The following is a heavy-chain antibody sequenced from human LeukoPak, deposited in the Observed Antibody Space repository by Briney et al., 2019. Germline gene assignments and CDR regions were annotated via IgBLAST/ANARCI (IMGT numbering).Heavy chain of an antibody. CDR3: ARGGSRKEVSY. V-gene: IGHV3-11*05. D-gene: IGHD3-10*01. Sequence: GGSLRLSCAASGFTFSDYYMSWIRQAPGKGLEWVSYISSSSSYTNYADSVKGRFTISRDNAKNSLYLQMNSLRAEDTALYYCARGGSRKEVSYWGQGTLVTVSS. CDR1: GFTFSDYY. J-gene: IGHJ4*02. CDR2: ISSSSSYT.